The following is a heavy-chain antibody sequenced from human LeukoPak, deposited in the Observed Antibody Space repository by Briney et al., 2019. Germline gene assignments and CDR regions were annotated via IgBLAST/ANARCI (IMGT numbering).Heavy chain of an antibody. CDR2: IDSSGST. J-gene: IGHJ4*02. CDR3: ARTVRIATDGTLFDS. Sequence: SETLSLTCTVSGGSISSYYWSWIRQPPVRGLEWIGYIDSSGSTNYHPSLESRVTISVDTSKKQFSLKLSSVTAADTAVYYCARTVRIATDGTLFDSWGQGTLVTVSS. CDR1: GGSISSYY. D-gene: IGHD6-13*01. V-gene: IGHV4-59*01.